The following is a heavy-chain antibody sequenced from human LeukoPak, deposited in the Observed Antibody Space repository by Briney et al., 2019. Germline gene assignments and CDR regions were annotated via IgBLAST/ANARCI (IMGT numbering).Heavy chain of an antibody. CDR2: IYYSGST. CDR3: AREPHSMKYYYGSGSLAGILDV. J-gene: IGHJ6*04. Sequence: SETLSLTCTVSGGSINNYYWSWIRQPPGKGLEWIGYIYYSGSTNYNPSLKSRVTISVDTSKNQFSLKLSSVTAADTAVYYCAREPHSMKYYYGSGSLAGILDVWGKGTTVTVSS. V-gene: IGHV4-59*01. CDR1: GGSINNYY. D-gene: IGHD3-10*01.